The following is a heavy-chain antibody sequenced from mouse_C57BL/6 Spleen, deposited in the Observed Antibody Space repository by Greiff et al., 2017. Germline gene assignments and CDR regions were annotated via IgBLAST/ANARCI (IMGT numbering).Heavy chain of an antibody. J-gene: IGHJ4*01. V-gene: IGHV1-59*01. D-gene: IGHD1-1*01. CDR3: TRDFITTVVAKGYYAMDY. CDR1: GYTFTSYW. Sequence: QVQLQQPGAELVRPGTSVKLSCKASGYTFTSYWMHWVKQRPGQGLEWIGVIDPSDSYTTYNQKFKGKATLTVDTSSSTAYMQLSSLTSEDSAVYCCTRDFITTVVAKGYYAMDYWGQGTSVTVSS. CDR2: IDPSDSYT.